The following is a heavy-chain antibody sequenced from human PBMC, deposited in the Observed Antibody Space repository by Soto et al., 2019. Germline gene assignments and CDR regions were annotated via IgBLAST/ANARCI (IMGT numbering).Heavy chain of an antibody. Sequence: GGSLRLSCAASGFTFSNAWMSWVRQAPGKGLERVGRIKSKTDGGTTDYAAPVKGRFTISRDDSKNTLYLQMNSLKTEDTAVYYCTTYYDFWSGYWALFDYWGQGTLVTRSS. CDR3: TTYYDFWSGYWALFDY. CDR1: GFTFSNAW. J-gene: IGHJ4*02. CDR2: IKSKTDGGTT. V-gene: IGHV3-15*01. D-gene: IGHD3-3*01.